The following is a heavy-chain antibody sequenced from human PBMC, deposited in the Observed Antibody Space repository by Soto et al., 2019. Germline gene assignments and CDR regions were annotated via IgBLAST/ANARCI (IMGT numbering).Heavy chain of an antibody. D-gene: IGHD3-10*01. J-gene: IGHJ4*02. CDR2: IKTDGSET. CDR1: GFTFSSFW. CDR3: TSDRYPRFYHGSGSYPYY. Sequence: LRLSCAASGFTFSSFWMSWVRQAPGKGLEWVANIKTDGSETHYVDSVKGRFTISRDNPKTSLYLQMNRLRVEDTAVYFCTSDRYPRFYHGSGSYPYYWGQGTPVTVSS. V-gene: IGHV3-7*03.